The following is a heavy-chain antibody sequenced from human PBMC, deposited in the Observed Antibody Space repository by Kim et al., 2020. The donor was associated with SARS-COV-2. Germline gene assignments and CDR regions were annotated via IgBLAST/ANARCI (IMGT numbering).Heavy chain of an antibody. J-gene: IGHJ5*02. D-gene: IGHD3-10*01. CDR1: GFTFTDNY. CDR2: INSNTGGT. Sequence: ASVKVSCKASGFTFTDNYIHWVRQAPGQGLEWMGWINSNTGGTNYAQKFQGRVTMTRDTSISTVYLELTRLRSDDSAVYFCARARYGSGSYYNWFDPWGQ. V-gene: IGHV1-2*02. CDR3: ARARYGSGSYYNWFDP.